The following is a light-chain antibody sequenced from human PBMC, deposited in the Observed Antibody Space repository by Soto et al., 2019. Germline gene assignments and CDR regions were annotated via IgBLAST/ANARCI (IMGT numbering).Light chain of an antibody. Sequence: EIVMTQFPATLSKSPGESATFSCRASQSIGTKLAWYQQRPGQAPRLLMYGASTGATGIPARFSGSGSGTEFTLTIGSLQSDDFAVYYCQQYSSWVWTFGQGTKVDIK. J-gene: IGKJ1*01. CDR3: QQYSSWVWT. CDR1: QSIGTK. V-gene: IGKV3-15*01. CDR2: GAS.